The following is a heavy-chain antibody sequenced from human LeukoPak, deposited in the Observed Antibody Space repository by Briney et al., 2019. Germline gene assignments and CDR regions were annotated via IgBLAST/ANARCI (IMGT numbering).Heavy chain of an antibody. J-gene: IGHJ4*02. CDR1: GFTFSSFS. D-gene: IGHD5-24*01. CDR2: IKQDGSKK. CDR3: TRVGYIDEGIDY. Sequence: GGSLRLSCAASGFTFSSFSMIWVRQAPGKGLEWVANIKQDGSKKSYVDSVKGRFTISRDNAKNSQYLQMNSLRAEDTAIYYCTRVGYIDEGIDYWGQGTLVTVSS. V-gene: IGHV3-7*04.